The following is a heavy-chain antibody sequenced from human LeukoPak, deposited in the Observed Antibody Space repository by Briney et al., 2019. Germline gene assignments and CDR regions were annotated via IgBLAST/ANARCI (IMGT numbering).Heavy chain of an antibody. CDR2: IRYDGSNK. J-gene: IGHJ4*02. CDR3: ANRSSGSPHY. D-gene: IGHD1-26*01. CDR1: GFIFSNYA. Sequence: GGSLRLSCAASGFIFSNYAMNWVRQAPGKGLEWVAFIRYDGSNKYYADSVKGRFTISRDNSKNTLYLQMNSLRAEDTAVYYCANRSSGSPHYWGQGTLVTVSS. V-gene: IGHV3-30*02.